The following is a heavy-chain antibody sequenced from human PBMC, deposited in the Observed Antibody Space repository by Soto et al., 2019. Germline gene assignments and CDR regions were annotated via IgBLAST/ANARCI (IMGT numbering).Heavy chain of an antibody. V-gene: IGHV4-31*03. Sequence: PSETLSLTCTVSGGSISSGGYYWSWIRQHPGKGPEWIGYIYYSGSTYYNPSLKSRVTISVDTSKNQFSLKLSSVTAADTAVYYCARIQPTDYYGSGSYHWFDPWGQGTLVTVSS. J-gene: IGHJ5*02. D-gene: IGHD3-10*01. CDR2: IYYSGST. CDR3: ARIQPTDYYGSGSYHWFDP. CDR1: GGSISSGGYY.